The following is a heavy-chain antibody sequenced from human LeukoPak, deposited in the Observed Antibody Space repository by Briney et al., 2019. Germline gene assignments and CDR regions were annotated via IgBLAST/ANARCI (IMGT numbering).Heavy chain of an antibody. CDR3: ARARRDIANNSYYYYMDV. J-gene: IGHJ6*03. Sequence: GASVTVSCKASGYTFTSYDINWVRQATGQGLEWMGWMNPNSGNTGYALKFQGRVTISRNTSISTAYMELSSLTSEDTAVYYCARARRDIANNSYYYYMDVWGKGTTVTVSS. V-gene: IGHV1-8*03. CDR2: MNPNSGNT. CDR1: GYTFTSYD. D-gene: IGHD5-24*01.